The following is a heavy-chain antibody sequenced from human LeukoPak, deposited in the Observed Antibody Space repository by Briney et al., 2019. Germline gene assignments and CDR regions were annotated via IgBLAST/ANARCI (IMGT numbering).Heavy chain of an antibody. D-gene: IGHD6-6*01. CDR1: GYTFTGYY. V-gene: IGHV1-2*04. Sequence: ASVKVSCKASGYTFTGYYMHWVRQAPGQVLEWLGWINPNSGGTNYAQKFQGWVTMTRDTSISTAYMELSRLRSDDTAVYYCARGVRAARPSWFDPWGQGTLVTVSS. CDR3: ARGVRAARPSWFDP. J-gene: IGHJ5*02. CDR2: INPNSGGT.